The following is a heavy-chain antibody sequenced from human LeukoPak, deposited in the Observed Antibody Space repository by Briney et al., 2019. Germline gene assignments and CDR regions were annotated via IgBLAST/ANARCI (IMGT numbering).Heavy chain of an antibody. Sequence: KAGGSLRLSCAASGFTVSSNYMSWVRQAPGKGLEWVSAISGSGGSTYYADSVKGRFTISRDNSKNTLYLQMNSLRAEDTAVYYCAKVTRHRLGTPNDAFDIWGQGTMVTVSS. CDR1: GFTVSSNY. CDR2: ISGSGGST. CDR3: AKVTRHRLGTPNDAFDI. V-gene: IGHV3-23*01. D-gene: IGHD7-27*01. J-gene: IGHJ3*02.